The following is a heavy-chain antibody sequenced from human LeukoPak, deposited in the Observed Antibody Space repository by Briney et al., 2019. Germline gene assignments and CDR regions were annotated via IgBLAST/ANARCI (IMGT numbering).Heavy chain of an antibody. CDR3: ARVPLRFLEPFVC. V-gene: IGHV4-34*01. D-gene: IGHD3-3*01. CDR2: ISHRGRT. J-gene: IGHJ4*02. CDR1: GGFASGYY. Sequence: PSETLSLTCAVYGGFASGYYSSWIRQPPEKGLEWIGEISHRGRTHYTPSLQSRVTMSVDTSKNQFALNLNSVTAADTAVYYCARVPLRFLEPFVCWGQGILVTVSS.